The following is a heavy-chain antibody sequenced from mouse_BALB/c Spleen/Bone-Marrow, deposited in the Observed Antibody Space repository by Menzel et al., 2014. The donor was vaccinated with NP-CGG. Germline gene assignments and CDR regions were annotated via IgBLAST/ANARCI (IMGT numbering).Heavy chain of an antibody. D-gene: IGHD2-10*02. CDR1: GFTFSDFY. V-gene: IGHV7-1*02. Sequence: EVQGVESGGGLVQPGGSLRLSCATTGFTFSDFYMEWVRQPPGKRLEWIAASRNKAKDYTTEYSASVKGWFIVSRDTSQSILYLQMNALRAEDTAIYYCARDVGYGNYFVYWGQGTLVTVSA. CDR2: SRNKAKDYTT. CDR3: ARDVGYGNYFVY. J-gene: IGHJ3*01.